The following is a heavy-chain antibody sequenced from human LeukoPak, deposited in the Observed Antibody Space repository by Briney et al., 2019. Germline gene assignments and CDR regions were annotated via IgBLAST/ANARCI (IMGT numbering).Heavy chain of an antibody. CDR2: ISGSGGST. CDR3: AKVNGAAFDY. Sequence: GGSLRLSCAASGFTFSSYGMSWVRQAPGKGLEWVSAISGSGGSTYYADSVKGRFTISRDNSKNSLYLQMNSLRAEDTALYYCAKVNGAAFDYWGQGTLVTVSS. V-gene: IGHV3-23*01. D-gene: IGHD2-8*01. CDR1: GFTFSSYG. J-gene: IGHJ4*02.